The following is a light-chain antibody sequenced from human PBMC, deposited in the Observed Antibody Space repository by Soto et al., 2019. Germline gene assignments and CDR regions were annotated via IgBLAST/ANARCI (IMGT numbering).Light chain of an antibody. Sequence: QSVLTRPPSVSGSPGQRVTISCTGSSSNIGARYDVHWYQQLPGTAPKLLIFDDSIRPSGVPDRFSASTSGTSAFLAITGLQAEDEADYYCQSYDTSLRGSVFGGGTKLTVL. CDR1: SSNIGARYD. CDR3: QSYDTSLRGSV. V-gene: IGLV1-40*01. J-gene: IGLJ3*02. CDR2: DDS.